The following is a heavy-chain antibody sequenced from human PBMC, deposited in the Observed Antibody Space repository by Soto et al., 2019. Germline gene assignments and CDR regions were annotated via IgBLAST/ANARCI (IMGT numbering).Heavy chain of an antibody. Sequence: GGSLRLSCTASGFTFPNTWMNWVRQAPGKGLEWVGRIRSKTDGGTTDYGAPVKGRFTISRDDSKSTLFLQMNSLKVEDTAVYYCTTDRLYWGQGTQVTVSS. CDR1: GFTFPNTW. CDR3: TTDRLY. D-gene: IGHD2-15*01. V-gene: IGHV3-15*07. CDR2: IRSKTDGGTT. J-gene: IGHJ4*02.